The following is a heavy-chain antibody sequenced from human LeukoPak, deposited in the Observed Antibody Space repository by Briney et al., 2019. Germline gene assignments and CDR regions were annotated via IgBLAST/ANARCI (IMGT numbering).Heavy chain of an antibody. V-gene: IGHV3-74*01. D-gene: IGHD2-21*02. J-gene: IGHJ6*02. CDR3: SRDSLSSCGGDCYSGLDV. CDR1: GFTFSNYW. CDR2: IKSDGSST. Sequence: AGGSLRLSCAASGFTFSNYWMHWVRHAPGEALMWVSRIKSDGSSTTYADSVKGRFTISRDNAKNTLYLQMNSLRAEDTAVYYCSRDSLSSCGGDCYSGLDVWGQGTTVTVSS.